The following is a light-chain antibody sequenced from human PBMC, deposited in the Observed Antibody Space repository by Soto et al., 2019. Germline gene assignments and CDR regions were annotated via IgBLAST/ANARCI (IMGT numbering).Light chain of an antibody. Sequence: QPVLTQLPSASGTHGQSVTISCSGSSSNIASHPVNWYQQPPRTASKLLLYGDNQRPSSVVGPLSAYQPGASASPANGLLQSEDEATYYCASWDNSLNGLYVFGAGTKVTVL. V-gene: IGLV1-44*01. CDR3: ASWDNSLNGLYV. CDR2: GDN. J-gene: IGLJ1*01. CDR1: SSNIASHP.